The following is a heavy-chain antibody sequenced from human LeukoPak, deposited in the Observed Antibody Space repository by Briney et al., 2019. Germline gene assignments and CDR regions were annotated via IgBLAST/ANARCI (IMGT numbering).Heavy chain of an antibody. V-gene: IGHV3-23*01. Sequence: GGSLRLSCAASGFTFSNYAMSWVRQAPTKGLKWVSTISGSGDGTYYADSVKGRFTISRDNAKNSLYLQMNSLRAEDTAVYYCARDRRYSYGYLMGNWSDPWGQGTLVTVSS. D-gene: IGHD5-18*01. J-gene: IGHJ5*02. CDR3: ARDRRYSYGYLMGNWSDP. CDR1: GFTFSNYA. CDR2: ISGSGDGT.